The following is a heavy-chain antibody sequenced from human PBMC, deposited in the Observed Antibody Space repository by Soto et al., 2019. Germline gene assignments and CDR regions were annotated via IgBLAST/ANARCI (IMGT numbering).Heavy chain of an antibody. J-gene: IGHJ6*03. CDR1: GGSISSSSYY. Sequence: SETLSLTCTVSGGSISSSSYYWGWIRQPPGKGLEWIGSIYYSGSTYYNPSLKSRVTISVDTSKNQFSLKLSSVTAADTAVYYCARAPLFYYYYMDVWGKGTTVTGSS. CDR3: ARAPLFYYYYMDV. V-gene: IGHV4-39*01. CDR2: IYYSGST.